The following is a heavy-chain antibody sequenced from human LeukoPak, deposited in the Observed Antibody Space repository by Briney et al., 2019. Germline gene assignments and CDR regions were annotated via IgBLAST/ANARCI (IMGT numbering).Heavy chain of an antibody. CDR3: ATSLGDDYGDYGDY. CDR1: GGSFSGYY. CDR2: INHSGST. Sequence: PSETLSLTCAVYGGSFSGYYWSWIRQPPGKGLEWIGEINHSGSTNYNPSLKSRVTISVDTSKNQFSLKLSSVTAADTAVYYCATSLGDDYGDYGDYWGQGTLVTVSS. J-gene: IGHJ4*02. D-gene: IGHD4-17*01. V-gene: IGHV4-34*01.